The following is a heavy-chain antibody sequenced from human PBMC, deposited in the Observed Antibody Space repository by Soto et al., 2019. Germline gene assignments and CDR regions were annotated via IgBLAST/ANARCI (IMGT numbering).Heavy chain of an antibody. CDR2: MAYDGNRE. CDR3: ARVGGSFYGSWDS. Sequence: QVQLVESGGGVVQPVRSLRLSCAASGFTFSMYVMHWVRQAPGKGLEWVAVMAYDGNREYYGYSVKGRFFVSRDNSKNTLYLQMNSLRPEDTAVYYCARVGGSFYGSWDSWGQGALVTVS. J-gene: IGHJ4*02. CDR1: GFTFSMYV. V-gene: IGHV3-30-3*01. D-gene: IGHD1-26*01.